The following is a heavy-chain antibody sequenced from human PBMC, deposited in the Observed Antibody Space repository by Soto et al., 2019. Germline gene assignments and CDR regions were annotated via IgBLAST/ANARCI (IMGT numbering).Heavy chain of an antibody. V-gene: IGHV1-8*01. D-gene: IGHD3-10*01. CDR2: MNPNSGNT. CDR1: GYTFTSDD. J-gene: IGHJ6*01. Sequence: ASVEVSCKASGYTFTSDDINWGRHATGQGLEWMGWMNPNSGNTGYAQKFQGRVTMTRNTSISTAYMELSSLRSEDTAVYYCARGTMVRRVDPGVYYYYYGMEVWGQGTTVTVSS. CDR3: ARGTMVRRVDPGVYYYYYGMEV.